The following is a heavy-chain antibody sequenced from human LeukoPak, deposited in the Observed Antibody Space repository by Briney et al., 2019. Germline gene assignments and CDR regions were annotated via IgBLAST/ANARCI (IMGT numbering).Heavy chain of an antibody. J-gene: IGHJ6*03. Sequence: ASVKVSCKASGYTFTSYYMHWVRQAPGQGLEWMGIINPRGGSTSYAQKFQGRVTMTRDMSTSTVYMELSSLRSEDTAVYYCAKSIAARLRGGYYMDVWGKGTTVTVSS. CDR1: GYTFTSYY. V-gene: IGHV1-46*01. D-gene: IGHD6-6*01. CDR2: INPRGGST. CDR3: AKSIAARLRGGYYMDV.